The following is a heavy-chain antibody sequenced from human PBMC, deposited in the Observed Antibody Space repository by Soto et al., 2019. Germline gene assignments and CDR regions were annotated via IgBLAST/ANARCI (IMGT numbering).Heavy chain of an antibody. Sequence: GGSLRLSCAASGFTLSTYEMMWVRQAPGKGLEWVSYIIKSGTTTYYADSVRGRFTISRDNAKDSLDLQMNSLRAEDTAVYYCVTSLSGYYYNYWGQGTLVTVSS. CDR1: GFTLSTYE. D-gene: IGHD3-22*01. J-gene: IGHJ4*02. CDR3: VTSLSGYYYNY. V-gene: IGHV3-48*03. CDR2: IIKSGTTT.